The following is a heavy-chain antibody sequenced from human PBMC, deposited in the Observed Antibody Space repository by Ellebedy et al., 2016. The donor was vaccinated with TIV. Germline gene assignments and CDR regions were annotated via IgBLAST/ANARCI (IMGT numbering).Heavy chain of an antibody. CDR2: IKQDGSEK. CDR3: ARGRGGSYSIPFDV. CDR1: GFTLSTYW. D-gene: IGHD1-26*01. V-gene: IGHV3-7*04. J-gene: IGHJ4*02. Sequence: GGSLRLXCVASGFTLSTYWMTWVRQAPGKGLEWVANIKQDGSEKYYVDSVKGRFTISRGNANNSPYLQMNSLRAEDTAVYYCARGRGGSYSIPFDVWGQGALVTVST.